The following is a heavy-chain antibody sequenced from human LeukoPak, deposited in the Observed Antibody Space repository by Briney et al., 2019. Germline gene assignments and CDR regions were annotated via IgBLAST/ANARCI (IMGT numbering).Heavy chain of an antibody. CDR1: GFTFDDYA. Sequence: GRSLRLSCAASGFTFDDYAMHWVRQAPGKGLEWVSGISWNSGSIGYADSVKGRFTISRDNAKNSLYLQMNGLRAEDTALYYCAKDRYSNYDSSGYPDYWGQGTLVTVSS. V-gene: IGHV3-9*01. J-gene: IGHJ4*02. CDR2: ISWNSGSI. D-gene: IGHD3-22*01. CDR3: AKDRYSNYDSSGYPDY.